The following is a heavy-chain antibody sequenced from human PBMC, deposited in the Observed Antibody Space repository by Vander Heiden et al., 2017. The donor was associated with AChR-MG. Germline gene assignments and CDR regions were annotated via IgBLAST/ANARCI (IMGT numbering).Heavy chain of an antibody. CDR2: IDHRGST. D-gene: IGHD4-17*01. J-gene: IGHJ4*02. Sequence: QVQLQQWGAGMLKPSETLSLTCAVYGGSFSGYYWSWIRQPPGKGLEWIGEIDHRGSTNDNPSLKSRVTISGDTSKNQFSMKMSSVTAADTSVDDCARGIRYFDYWGQGTLVTVSS. V-gene: IGHV4-34*01. CDR3: ARGIRYFDY. CDR1: GGSFSGYY.